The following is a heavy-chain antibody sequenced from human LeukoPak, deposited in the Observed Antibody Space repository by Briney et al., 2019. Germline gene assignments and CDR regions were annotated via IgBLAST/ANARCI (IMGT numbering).Heavy chain of an antibody. D-gene: IGHD3-10*01. J-gene: IGHJ4*02. CDR3: ARRLGSSIEY. CDR2: VYNRGDS. V-gene: IGHV4-39*01. CDR1: TDTFSVSGYY. Sequence: SETLSLTCSVSTDTFSVSGYYWGWIRQPPGRGLEWIASVYNRGDSYYNPSLESRVTISVDTSKSQFSLTLRSVTAADTAVYYCARRLGSSIEYWGQGTLVTVSS.